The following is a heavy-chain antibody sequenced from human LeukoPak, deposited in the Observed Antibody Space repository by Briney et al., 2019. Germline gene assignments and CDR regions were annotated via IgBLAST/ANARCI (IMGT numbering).Heavy chain of an antibody. D-gene: IGHD2-21*02. Sequence: ASVKVSCKASGYSFSTCDINWVRQAAGQGLEWMGWMNPNSGNTGYAQKFQGRVTMTEDTSTDTAYMELSSLRSEDTAVYYCARGETPSAIGSVWGQGTLVTVSS. V-gene: IGHV1-8*01. CDR3: ARGETPSAIGSV. CDR2: MNPNSGNT. J-gene: IGHJ4*02. CDR1: GYSFSTCD.